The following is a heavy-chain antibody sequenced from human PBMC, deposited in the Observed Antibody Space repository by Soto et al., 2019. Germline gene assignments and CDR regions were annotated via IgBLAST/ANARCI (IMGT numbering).Heavy chain of an antibody. J-gene: IGHJ4*02. CDR3: TTFLTGYYSLDY. V-gene: IGHV3-15*01. Sequence: GGSLRLSCAASGFTFSNAWMSWVRQAPGKGLEWVGRIKSKTDGGTTDYAAPVKGRFTISRDDSKNTLYLQMNSLKTEDTAMYYCTTFLTGYYSLDYWGQGTLVTVSS. CDR1: GFTFSNAW. CDR2: IKSKTDGGTT. D-gene: IGHD3-9*01.